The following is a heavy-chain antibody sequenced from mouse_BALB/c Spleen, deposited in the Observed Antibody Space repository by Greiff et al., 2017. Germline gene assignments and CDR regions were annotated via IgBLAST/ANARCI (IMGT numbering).Heavy chain of an antibody. Sequence: VQLQQSGAELVKPGASVKLSCTASGFNIKDTYMHWVKQRPEQGLEWIGRIDPANGNTKYDPKFQGKATITADTSSNTAYLQLSSLTSEDTAVYYCASRQYCDVWGAGTTVTVSA. CDR2: IDPANGNT. CDR1: GFNIKDTY. V-gene: IGHV14-3*02. CDR3: ASRQYCDV. J-gene: IGHJ1*01.